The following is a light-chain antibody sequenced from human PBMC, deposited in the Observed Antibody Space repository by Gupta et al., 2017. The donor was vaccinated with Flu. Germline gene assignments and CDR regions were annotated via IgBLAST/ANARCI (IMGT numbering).Light chain of an antibody. V-gene: IGLV1-47*01. CDR3: AAWDDSLRGV. CDR2: RNN. J-gene: IGLJ3*02. Sequence: QSVLTQPPSPSGSPGQSVTISCSGSSSNIGSNYVYWYQQLPGTAPKLLIYRNNQRPSGVPDRFSGSKSGTSASLAISGLRSEDEADYYCAAWDDSLRGVFGGGTKLTVL. CDR1: SSNIGSNY.